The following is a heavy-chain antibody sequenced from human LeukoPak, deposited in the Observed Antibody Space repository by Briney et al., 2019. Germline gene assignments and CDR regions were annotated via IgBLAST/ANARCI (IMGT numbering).Heavy chain of an antibody. CDR2: IYDSGSN. V-gene: IGHV4-30-2*01. CDR1: GGSIRSADYS. CDR3: ARGTGVCSGGSCYYYSAMDV. Sequence: PSETLPLTCRVSGGSIRSADYSWSWMRQPPRQALEWIGNIYDSGSNYYNPSLKSRVIISVDRSKNQFSLKLSSVTAADTAVYYCARGTGVCSGGSCYYYSAMDVWGKGTTVTVSS. J-gene: IGHJ6*01. D-gene: IGHD2-15*01.